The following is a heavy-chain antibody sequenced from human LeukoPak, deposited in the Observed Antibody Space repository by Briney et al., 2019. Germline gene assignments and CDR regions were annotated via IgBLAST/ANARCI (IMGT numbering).Heavy chain of an antibody. CDR1: GYTFTSYG. CDR2: ISAYNGNT. J-gene: IGHJ6*03. Sequence: ASVAVSFKASGYTFTSYGISWVRQAPGQGLEWMGWISAYNGNTNYAQKLQGRVTMTTDTSTSTAYMELRSLRSDDTAVYYCARISDFWSGYYITYMDVWGKGTTVTVSS. D-gene: IGHD3-3*01. CDR3: ARISDFWSGYYITYMDV. V-gene: IGHV1-18*01.